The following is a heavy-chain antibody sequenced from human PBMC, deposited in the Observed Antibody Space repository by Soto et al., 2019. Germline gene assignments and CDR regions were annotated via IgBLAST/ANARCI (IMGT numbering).Heavy chain of an antibody. CDR3: ARGRNSYGSGIVGQDAFDI. D-gene: IGHD3-10*01. Sequence: ASVKVSCKASGYTFTSYDINWVRQATGQGLEWMGWMNPNSGNTGYAQKFQGRVTMTRNTSISTAYMELSSLRSEDTAVYYCARGRNSYGSGIVGQDAFDIWGEGTMVTVSS. CDR2: MNPNSGNT. V-gene: IGHV1-8*01. CDR1: GYTFTSYD. J-gene: IGHJ3*02.